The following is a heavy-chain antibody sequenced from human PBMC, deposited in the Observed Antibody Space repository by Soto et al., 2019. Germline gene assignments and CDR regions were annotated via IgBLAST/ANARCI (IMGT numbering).Heavy chain of an antibody. Sequence: GASSEGLCKASGGTFSSYAISWVRQAPGQGLEWMGGIIPIFGTANYAQKFQGRVTITADESTSTAYMELSSLRSEDTAVYYCARDRRRKVGATEYFDYWGQGTLVTVSS. CDR1: GGTFSSYA. V-gene: IGHV1-69*13. D-gene: IGHD1-26*01. J-gene: IGHJ4*02. CDR2: IIPIFGTA. CDR3: ARDRRRKVGATEYFDY.